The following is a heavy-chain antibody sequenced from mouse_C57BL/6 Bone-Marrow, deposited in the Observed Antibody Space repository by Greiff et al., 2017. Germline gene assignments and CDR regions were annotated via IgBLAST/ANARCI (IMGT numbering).Heavy chain of an antibody. CDR3: TVLDY. Sequence: QVQLKESGAALVRPGASVTLSCKASGYTFTDYEMHWVKQTPVHGLEWIGAIDPETGGTAYNQKFKGKAILTADKSSSTAYMELRSLTSGDSAVYCCTVLDYWGQGTTPTVSS. CDR1: GYTFTDYE. J-gene: IGHJ2*01. V-gene: IGHV1-15*01. CDR2: IDPETGGT.